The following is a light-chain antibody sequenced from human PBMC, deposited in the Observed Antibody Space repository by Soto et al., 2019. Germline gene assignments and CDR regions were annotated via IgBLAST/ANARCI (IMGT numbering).Light chain of an antibody. CDR1: QDINNY. V-gene: IGKV1-33*01. CDR3: QQYDVLPRT. J-gene: IGKJ1*01. CDR2: DAS. Sequence: DLQMTQSPPSLSASVGDRVTITCQASQDINNYVNWYQQRPGKAPKVLIYDASNLETGVPSRFSGSESGTEFTFTISSLQPEDFATYYCQQYDVLPRTFGQGTTVDVK.